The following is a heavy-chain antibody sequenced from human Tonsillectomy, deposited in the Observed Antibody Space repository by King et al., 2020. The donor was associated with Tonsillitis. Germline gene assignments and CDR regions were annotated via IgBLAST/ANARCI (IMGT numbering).Heavy chain of an antibody. CDR1: GFTVSSNY. V-gene: IGHV3-53*01. J-gene: IGHJ3*02. D-gene: IGHD6-13*01. CDR2: IYSGGST. CDR3: ARTMVAAPGTDAFDI. Sequence: VQLVESGGGLIQPGGSLRLSCAASGFTVSSNYMSWVRQAPGTGLEWVSIIYSGGSTYYADSVKGRFTVSRDTSKNTLYLQMDSPTAEDTAIYYCARTMVAAPGTDAFDIWGQGTVVTVSS.